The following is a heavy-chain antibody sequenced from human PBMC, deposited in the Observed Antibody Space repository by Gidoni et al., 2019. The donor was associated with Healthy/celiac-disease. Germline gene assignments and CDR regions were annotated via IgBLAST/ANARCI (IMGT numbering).Heavy chain of an antibody. D-gene: IGHD3-10*01. V-gene: IGHV3-30-3*01. Sequence: QVQLVDSGGGVFQPGRSLRLSCAASGSTFSSHAMHWVRQAPGKGLVWVAVISYDGSNKYYADSVKGRFTISRDNSKNTLYLQMNSLRAEDTAVYYCARESSGSVGFDYWGQGTLVTVSS. CDR1: GSTFSSHA. J-gene: IGHJ4*02. CDR2: ISYDGSNK. CDR3: ARESSGSVGFDY.